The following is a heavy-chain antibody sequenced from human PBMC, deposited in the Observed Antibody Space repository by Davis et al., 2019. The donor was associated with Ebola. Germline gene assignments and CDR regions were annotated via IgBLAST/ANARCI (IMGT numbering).Heavy chain of an antibody. V-gene: IGHV6-1*01. CDR1: GDSVSSGG. Sequence: PSETLSLTCVISGDSVSSGGWNWIRQSPSRGLEWLGRTYYTSKWHNDYGESVKSRITINPDTSTNQVSLQLNSVTPEDTAVYYCVRGWGRSGLDVWGQGTTVTVSS. J-gene: IGHJ6*02. CDR2: TYYTSKWHN. CDR3: VRGWGRSGLDV. D-gene: IGHD3-16*01.